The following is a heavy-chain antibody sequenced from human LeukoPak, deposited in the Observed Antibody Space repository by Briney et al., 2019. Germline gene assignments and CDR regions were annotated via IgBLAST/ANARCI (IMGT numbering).Heavy chain of an antibody. D-gene: IGHD6-19*01. CDR2: IDYSGST. Sequence: PSETLSLTCTVSGGSISSYYWSWIRQPPGKGLEWIGNIDYSGSTIYNPALKSRVTVSVDTSKNQISLNLTSVTAADTAVYYCAREGKLTGYFGGLGFNYWGQGILVTVSS. J-gene: IGHJ4*02. V-gene: IGHV4-59*01. CDR1: GGSISSYY. CDR3: AREGKLTGYFGGLGFNY.